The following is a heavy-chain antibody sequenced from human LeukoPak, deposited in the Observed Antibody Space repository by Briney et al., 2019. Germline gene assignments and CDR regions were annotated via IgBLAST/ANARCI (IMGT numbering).Heavy chain of an antibody. Sequence: GGSLRLTCAASGFTFSSYAMSWVRQAPGKGLEWGSDISGSGGSTYYAYSVKGRFTISRDNSKNTLYLQMNSLRAEDTAVYYCAKDRNDILTGHGPSGAEYFQHWGQGTLVTVSS. J-gene: IGHJ1*01. CDR2: ISGSGGST. D-gene: IGHD3-9*01. CDR1: GFTFSSYA. CDR3: AKDRNDILTGHGPSGAEYFQH. V-gene: IGHV3-23*01.